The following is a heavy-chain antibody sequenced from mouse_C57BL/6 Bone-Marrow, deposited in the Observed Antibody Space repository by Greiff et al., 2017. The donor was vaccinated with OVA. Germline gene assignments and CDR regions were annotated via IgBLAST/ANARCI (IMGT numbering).Heavy chain of an antibody. CDR1: GYTFTSYW. V-gene: IGHV1-7*01. D-gene: IGHD2-1*01. Sequence: QVHVKQSGAELAKPGASVKLSCKASGYTFTSYWMHWVKQRPGQGLEWIGYINPSSGYTKYNQKFKDKATLTADKSSSTAYMQLSSLTYEDAAVYYCASSYGNAYWYFDVWGTGTTVTVSS. J-gene: IGHJ1*03. CDR2: INPSSGYT. CDR3: ASSYGNAYWYFDV.